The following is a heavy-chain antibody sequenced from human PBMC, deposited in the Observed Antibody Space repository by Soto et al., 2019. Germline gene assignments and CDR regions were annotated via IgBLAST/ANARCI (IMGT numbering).Heavy chain of an antibody. V-gene: IGHV4-61*01. CDR2: IYDSGST. CDR3: ARDSATSGSYGYYFDY. D-gene: IGHD3-10*01. CDR1: GGSVSSGSHY. J-gene: IGHJ4*02. Sequence: PSETLSLTCTVSGGSVSSGSHYWSWIRQPPGKALEWIGNIYDSGSTNYNASLKNRVTISADTSKNQLSLRLSSLTAADTAVYYCARDSATSGSYGYYFDYWGQGTLVTVSS.